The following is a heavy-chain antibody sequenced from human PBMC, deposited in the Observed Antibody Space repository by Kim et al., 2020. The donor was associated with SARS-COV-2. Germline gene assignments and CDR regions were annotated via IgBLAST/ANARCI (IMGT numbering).Heavy chain of an antibody. V-gene: IGHV3-7*01. Sequence: GGSLRLSCAASGFTFSNYWMSWVRQAPGKGLEWVANIKQDGSEKNYVDSVKGRFTVSRDNAKNSLYLQMNTLRPGDTAVYYCATGIAFDIWGLGTVVTVS. J-gene: IGHJ3*02. CDR3: ATGIAFDI. CDR1: GFTFSNYW. CDR2: IKQDGSEK.